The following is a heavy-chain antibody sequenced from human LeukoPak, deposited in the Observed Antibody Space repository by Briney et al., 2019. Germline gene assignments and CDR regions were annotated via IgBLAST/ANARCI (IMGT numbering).Heavy chain of an antibody. D-gene: IGHD3-22*01. J-gene: IGHJ1*01. CDR1: GGSISSYY. CDR3: ARVHASSGYYLQH. V-gene: IGHV4-59*01. Sequence: RTSETLSLTCTVSGGSISSYYWSWIRQPPGKGLEWIGYIYYSGSTNYNPSLKSRVTISVDTSKNQFSLKLSSVTAADTAVYYCARVHASSGYYLQHWGQGTLVTVSS. CDR2: IYYSGST.